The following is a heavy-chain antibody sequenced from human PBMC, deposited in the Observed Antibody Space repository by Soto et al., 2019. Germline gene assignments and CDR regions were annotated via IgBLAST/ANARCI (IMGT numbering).Heavy chain of an antibody. Sequence: PGESLKISCKGSGYSFTSYWISWVRQMPGKGLEWMGRIDPSDSYTNYSPSFQGHVTISADKSISTAYLQWSSLKASDTAMYYCASTPPDIVVATGSWFDPWGQGTLVTVSS. CDR2: IDPSDSYT. CDR1: GYSFTSYW. V-gene: IGHV5-10-1*01. CDR3: ASTPPDIVVATGSWFDP. J-gene: IGHJ5*02. D-gene: IGHD2-2*01.